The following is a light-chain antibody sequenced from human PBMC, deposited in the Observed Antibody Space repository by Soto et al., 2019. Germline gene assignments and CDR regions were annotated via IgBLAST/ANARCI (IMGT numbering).Light chain of an antibody. CDR3: QQYNGYPWT. J-gene: IGKJ1*01. Sequence: DIQMTQSPSTLSASVGDRVTITCRASQSISSWLAWYQRKPGKAPKLLIYRASNLESGVPSSFSGSGSGTEITLTISSLQPDDFATYYCQQYNGYPWTFGQGTKVEV. CDR2: RAS. CDR1: QSISSW. V-gene: IGKV1-5*03.